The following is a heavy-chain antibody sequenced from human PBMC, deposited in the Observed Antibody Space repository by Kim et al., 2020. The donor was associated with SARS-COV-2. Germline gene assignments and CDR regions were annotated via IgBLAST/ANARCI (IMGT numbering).Heavy chain of an antibody. CDR1: GYSFTSYW. J-gene: IGHJ5*02. D-gene: IGHD6-13*01. CDR3: ARHGLAAAGWRDWFDP. Sequence: GKSLKISCKGSGYSFTSYWISWVRQMPGKGLEWMGRIDPSDSYTNYSPSFQGHVTISADKSISTAYLQWSSLKASDTAMYYCARHGLAAAGWRDWFDPWGQGTLVTVSS. CDR2: IDPSDSYT. V-gene: IGHV5-10-1*01.